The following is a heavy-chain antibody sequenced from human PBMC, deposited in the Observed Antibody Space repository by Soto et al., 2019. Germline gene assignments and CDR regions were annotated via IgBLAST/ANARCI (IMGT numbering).Heavy chain of an antibody. V-gene: IGHV4-30-4*01. D-gene: IGHD1-26*01. J-gene: IGHJ4*02. Sequence: QVQLQESGPGLVEPSQTLSLTCTVSGGSISSGDYDWSWIRQPPGKDLEWIGHIYNSGNTYSNPSRKSRVTISVDTAKNQFSLKLSSVTAADTAVYDCARGPSGDKVDYWGQGTLVTVSS. CDR2: IYNSGNT. CDR1: GGSISSGDYD. CDR3: ARGPSGDKVDY.